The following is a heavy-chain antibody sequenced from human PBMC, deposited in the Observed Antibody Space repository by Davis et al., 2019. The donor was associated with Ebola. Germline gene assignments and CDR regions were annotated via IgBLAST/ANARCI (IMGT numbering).Heavy chain of an antibody. D-gene: IGHD3-10*01. CDR1: GYGFINYF. CDR3: ASGEFVDF. CDR2: INPSSGGT. V-gene: IGHV1-2*02. Sequence: ASVKVSCKPSGYGFINYFIHWVRQAPGQGLEWMGCINPSSGGTKFAQKFQGRVAMTRDTSISTACMEVSTLRSDDTAVYYCASGEFVDFWGQGTLVTVSS. J-gene: IGHJ4*02.